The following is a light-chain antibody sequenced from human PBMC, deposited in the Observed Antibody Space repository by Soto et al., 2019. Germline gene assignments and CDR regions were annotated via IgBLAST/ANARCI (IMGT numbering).Light chain of an antibody. J-gene: IGLJ1*01. Sequence: QSVLTQPAAVSGSPGQSITISFTGTSSDVGGYNYVSWYQQYPGKAPKLMIYHVSNRPSGVSNRFSGSKSGNSASLTISGLQPEDEADYYCSSYTGTSTYVFGTGTKVTVL. V-gene: IGLV2-14*01. CDR1: SSDVGGYNY. CDR3: SSYTGTSTYV. CDR2: HVS.